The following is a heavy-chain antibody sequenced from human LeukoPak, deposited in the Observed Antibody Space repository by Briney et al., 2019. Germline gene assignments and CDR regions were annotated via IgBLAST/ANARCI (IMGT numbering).Heavy chain of an antibody. CDR1: GFPFNNYW. D-gene: IGHD6-19*01. CDR2: INTDGRTT. V-gene: IGHV3-74*01. J-gene: IGHJ5*02. Sequence: GGSLRLSCAASGFPFNNYWMYWVRQAPGKGLVWVSSINTDGRTTRYAASVQGRFTISRDNAKITLYLQMNSLSGDDTAVYYCARAGASGWYAAGWFDPWGQGSLVTVSS. CDR3: ARAGASGWYAAGWFDP.